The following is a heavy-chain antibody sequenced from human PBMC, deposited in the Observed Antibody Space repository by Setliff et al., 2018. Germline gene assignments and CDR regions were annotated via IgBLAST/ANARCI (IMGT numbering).Heavy chain of an antibody. CDR2: IYSSGNT. J-gene: IGHJ4*02. CDR3: VRDPPGSGFAFES. CDR1: GFAVSGAY. V-gene: IGHV3-66*01. D-gene: IGHD6-19*01. Sequence: GGSLRLSCAGSGFAVSGAYMSWVRQAPGKGLEWVSIIYSSGNTAYTASVTGRFTISRDNSRDTLYLQMNNLRVEDTAVYYCVRDPPGSGFAFESWGQGTLVTVSS.